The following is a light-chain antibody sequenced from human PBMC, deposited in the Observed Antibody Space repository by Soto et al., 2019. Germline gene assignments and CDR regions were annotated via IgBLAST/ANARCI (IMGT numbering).Light chain of an antibody. J-gene: IGKJ4*01. CDR3: QQTDDFPLT. CDR2: ATS. CDR1: QGIYGR. V-gene: IGKV1D-12*01. Sequence: DIHMTQSPSSVSASVGDTVTITCRASQGIYGRLAWYQQKPGKAPELLIYATSTLQNGVPSRFSGSGFGTDFTLSISSLQPEDSASYFCQQTDDFPLTFGGGTKVDIK.